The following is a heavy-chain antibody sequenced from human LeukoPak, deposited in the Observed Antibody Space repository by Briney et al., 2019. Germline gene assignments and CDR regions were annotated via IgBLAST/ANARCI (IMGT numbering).Heavy chain of an antibody. D-gene: IGHD3-10*01. Sequence: RGSLRLSCAASGFTFSSYGMHWVRQAPGKGLEWVAVISYDGSNKYYADSVKGRFTISRDNSKNTLYLQMNSLRAEDTAVYYCARDGSGSYIDYWGQGTLVTVSS. J-gene: IGHJ4*02. CDR3: ARDGSGSYIDY. V-gene: IGHV3-30*03. CDR1: GFTFSSYG. CDR2: ISYDGSNK.